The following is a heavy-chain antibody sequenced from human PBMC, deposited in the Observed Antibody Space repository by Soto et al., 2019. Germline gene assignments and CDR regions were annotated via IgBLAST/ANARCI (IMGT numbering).Heavy chain of an antibody. CDR1: GGSISSGGYY. CDR3: ARGGCSGGSCYPERSYYNWFDP. J-gene: IGHJ5*02. D-gene: IGHD2-15*01. V-gene: IGHV4-31*03. Sequence: QVQLQESGPGLVKPSQTLSLTCTVSGGSISSGGYYWSWIRQHPGKGLEWIGYIYYSGSTYYNPSLKSRVTISVDTSKNQFSLKLSSVTAADTAVYYCARGGCSGGSCYPERSYYNWFDPWGQGTLVTVSS. CDR2: IYYSGST.